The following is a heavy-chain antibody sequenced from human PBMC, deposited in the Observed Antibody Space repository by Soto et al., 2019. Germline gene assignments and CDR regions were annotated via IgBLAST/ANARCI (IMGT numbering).Heavy chain of an antibody. CDR3: ARHSLALRKNNWFDP. V-gene: IGHV4-39*01. Sequence: PSETLSLTCTVSGDSIISSDFYWGWVRQPPGKGLEWIGSIFYLGSSYYNPSLKSRVTMSVDTSKNQFSLRLRSVTAADTALYFCARHSLALRKNNWFDPWRQGIMVTVPQ. CDR1: GDSIISSDFY. J-gene: IGHJ5*02. CDR2: IFYLGSS. D-gene: IGHD3-3*02.